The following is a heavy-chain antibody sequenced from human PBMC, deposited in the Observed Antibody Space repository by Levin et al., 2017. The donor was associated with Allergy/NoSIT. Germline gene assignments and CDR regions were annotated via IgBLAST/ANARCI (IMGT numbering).Heavy chain of an antibody. V-gene: IGHV1-69*01. Sequence: PGESLKISCKASGGTFSSYAISWVRQAPGQGLEWMGGIIPIFGTANYAQKFQGRVTITADESTSTAYMELSSLRSEDTAVYYCARYPLIYYYGMDVWGQGTTVTVSS. CDR1: GGTFSSYA. CDR2: IIPIFGTA. CDR3: ARYPLIYYYGMDV. J-gene: IGHJ6*02.